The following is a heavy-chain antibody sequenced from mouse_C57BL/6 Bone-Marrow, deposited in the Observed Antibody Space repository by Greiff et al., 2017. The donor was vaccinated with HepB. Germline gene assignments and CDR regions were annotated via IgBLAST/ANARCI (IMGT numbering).Heavy chain of an antibody. CDR3: ASWYPSMDY. CDR2: IYPRSGNT. Sequence: VKVVESGAELARPGASVKLSCKASGYTFTSYGISWVKQRTGQGLEWIGEIYPRSGNTYYNEKFKGKATLTADKSSSTAYMELRSLTSGDSAVYFCASWYPSMDYWGQGTSVTVSS. CDR1: GYTFTSYG. J-gene: IGHJ4*01. V-gene: IGHV1-81*01. D-gene: IGHD1-1*02.